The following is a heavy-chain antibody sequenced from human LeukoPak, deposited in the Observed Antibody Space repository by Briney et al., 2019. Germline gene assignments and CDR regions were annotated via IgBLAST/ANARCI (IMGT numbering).Heavy chain of an antibody. V-gene: IGHV1-69*13. J-gene: IGHJ4*02. Sequence: GASVKVSCKASGGTFSSYAISWVRQAPGQGLEWMGGIIPIFGTANYAQKFQGRVTITADGSTSTAYMELSSLRSEDTAVYYCASLYSNYGAYYFDYWGQGTLVTVSS. CDR1: GGTFSSYA. CDR3: ASLYSNYGAYYFDY. CDR2: IIPIFGTA. D-gene: IGHD4-11*01.